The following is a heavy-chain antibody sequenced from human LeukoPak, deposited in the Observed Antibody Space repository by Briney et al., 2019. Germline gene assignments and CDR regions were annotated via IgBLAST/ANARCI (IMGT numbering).Heavy chain of an antibody. D-gene: IGHD2-15*01. J-gene: IGHJ6*02. Sequence: GASVKVSCKASGHTFTGYSMHWVRQAPGQGLEWLGWINPNSGGTKYAQKFQGRVTMTRDTSISTAYMELSRLRSDDTAVYYCASPQHKTYCSGGSCYSPVDYYNYGMDVWGQGTTVTVSS. CDR1: GHTFTGYS. V-gene: IGHV1-2*02. CDR3: ASPQHKTYCSGGSCYSPVDYYNYGMDV. CDR2: INPNSGGT.